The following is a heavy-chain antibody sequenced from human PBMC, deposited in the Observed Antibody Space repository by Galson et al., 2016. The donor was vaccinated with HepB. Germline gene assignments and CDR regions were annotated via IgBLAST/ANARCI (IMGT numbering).Heavy chain of an antibody. V-gene: IGHV3-53*01. D-gene: IGHD6-13*01. CDR1: GFIVSSHY. Sequence: SLRLSCAGSGFIVSSHYMNWVRQTPGKGLEWVAIIYSGGATYYADSVKSRFTISRDNPNNTVYLQMNSLRVEDTAVYYCARDPGRIASAGHLDSWGQGTLVTVSS. CDR2: IYSGGAT. CDR3: ARDPGRIASAGHLDS. J-gene: IGHJ5*01.